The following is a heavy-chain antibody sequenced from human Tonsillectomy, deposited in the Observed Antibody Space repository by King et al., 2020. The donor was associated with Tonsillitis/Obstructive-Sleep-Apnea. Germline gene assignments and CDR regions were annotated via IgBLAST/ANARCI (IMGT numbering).Heavy chain of an antibody. J-gene: IGHJ6*03. CDR1: GFSLSNARMG. CDR3: ARAPSTSYFYYYYMAV. CDR2: IFSNDEK. Sequence: TLKESGPVLVKPTETLTLTCTVSGFSLSNARMGVSWIRQPPGKALEWLAHIFSNDEKSYSTSLNSRLTISKDTSRSQVVLTMTNMDPVDTATYYCARAPSTSYFYYYYMAVWGKGTTVTVSS. D-gene: IGHD2-2*01. V-gene: IGHV2-26*01.